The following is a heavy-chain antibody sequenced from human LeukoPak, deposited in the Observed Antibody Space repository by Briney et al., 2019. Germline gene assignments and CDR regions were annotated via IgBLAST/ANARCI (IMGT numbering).Heavy chain of an antibody. CDR2: INHSGST. V-gene: IGHV4-34*01. CDR3: ARGEYYDFWSGSLPDY. CDR1: RGSFSGYY. Sequence: SETLSLTCAVYRGSFSGYYWSWLRQPPGKGLEWIGEINHSGSTNYNPSLKSRVTISVDTSKNQFSLKLSSVSAADTAVYYCARGEYYDFWSGSLPDYWGQGTLVTVSS. J-gene: IGHJ4*02. D-gene: IGHD3-3*01.